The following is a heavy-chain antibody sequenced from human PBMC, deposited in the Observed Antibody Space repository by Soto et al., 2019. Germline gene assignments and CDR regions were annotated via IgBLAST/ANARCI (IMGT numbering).Heavy chain of an antibody. Sequence: GGSLRLSCAASGFTFSSYGMHWVRQAPGKGLEWVAVISYDGSNKYYADSVKGRFTISRDNSKNTLYLQMNSLRAEDTAVYYCAKDAISGYYHGAHWFDPWGQGTLVTVSS. D-gene: IGHD3-22*01. J-gene: IGHJ5*02. V-gene: IGHV3-30*18. CDR2: ISYDGSNK. CDR1: GFTFSSYG. CDR3: AKDAISGYYHGAHWFDP.